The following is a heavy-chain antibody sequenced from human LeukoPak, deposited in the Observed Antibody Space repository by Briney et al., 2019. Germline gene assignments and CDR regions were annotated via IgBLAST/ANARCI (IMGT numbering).Heavy chain of an antibody. CDR3: VKGLDYSSSQMDS. J-gene: IGHJ4*02. CDR1: GFTFKSYA. Sequence: GGSLRLSCSASGFTFKSYAMHWVRQAPGKGLEYVSSINTNGANTYYADSVKGRFTISRENSRNKVYVQMNSLTPEETAVYYCVKGLDYSSSQMDSWGQGTLVTVSS. CDR2: INTNGANT. V-gene: IGHV3-64*05. D-gene: IGHD6-6*01.